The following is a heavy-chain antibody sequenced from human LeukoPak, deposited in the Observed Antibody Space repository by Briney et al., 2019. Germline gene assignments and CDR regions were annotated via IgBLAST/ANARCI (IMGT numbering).Heavy chain of an antibody. CDR3: ARGWDYDSGGRPTAYVY. CDR1: GYTFTSYY. CDR2: INPSGGST. D-gene: IGHD3-22*01. J-gene: IGHJ4*02. Sequence: GASVKVSCKASGYTFTSYYMHWVRQAPGQGLEWMGIINPSGGSTSYAQKFQGRVTITADESTSTVYMELNSLKSEDTAVYYCARGWDYDSGGRPTAYVYWGQGTLVTVSS. V-gene: IGHV1-46*01.